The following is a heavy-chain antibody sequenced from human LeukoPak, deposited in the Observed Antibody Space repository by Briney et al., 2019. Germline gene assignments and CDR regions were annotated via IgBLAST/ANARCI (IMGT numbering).Heavy chain of an antibody. D-gene: IGHD4-17*01. J-gene: IGHJ4*02. Sequence: SETLSLTCTVSGGSISSGGYYWSWIRQPPGKGLEWIGYIYHSGSTYYNPSLKSRVTISVDRSKNQFSLKLSSVTAADTAVYYCARNLQLDRPPTYGDYGVPWGYWGQGTLVTVSS. CDR3: ARNLQLDRPPTYGDYGVPWGY. V-gene: IGHV4-30-2*01. CDR1: GGSISSGGYY. CDR2: IYHSGST.